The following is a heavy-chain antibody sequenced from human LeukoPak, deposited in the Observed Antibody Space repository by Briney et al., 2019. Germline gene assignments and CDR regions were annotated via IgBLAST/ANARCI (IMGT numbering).Heavy chain of an antibody. Sequence: SETLSLTCTVSAYSISNGYYWGWIRQPPGKGLEWIGSIYHSGSTYYNPSLKSRVTISVDTSKNQFSLKLSSVTAADTAVYYCARQKGSIAAAGNPWGQGTLVTVSS. CDR3: ARQKGSIAAAGNP. V-gene: IGHV4-38-2*02. J-gene: IGHJ5*02. D-gene: IGHD6-13*01. CDR1: AYSISNGYY. CDR2: IYHSGST.